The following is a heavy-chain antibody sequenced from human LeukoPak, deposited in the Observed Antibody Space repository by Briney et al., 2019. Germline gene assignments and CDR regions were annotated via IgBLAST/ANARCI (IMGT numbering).Heavy chain of an antibody. Sequence: GASVKVSCKASGYTFTGYYMHWVRQAPGQGLEWMGWINPRSGDTNYAQKFLGRVTMTRDTSISTAYMELSRLRSDDTAVYYCARGKHYGDFDYWGQGTLVTVSS. V-gene: IGHV1-2*02. CDR2: INPRSGDT. CDR1: GYTFTGYY. D-gene: IGHD4-17*01. J-gene: IGHJ4*02. CDR3: ARGKHYGDFDY.